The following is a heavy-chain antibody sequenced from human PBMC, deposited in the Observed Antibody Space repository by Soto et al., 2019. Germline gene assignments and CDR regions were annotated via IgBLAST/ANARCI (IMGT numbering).Heavy chain of an antibody. CDR1: GGSFSGYY. Sequence: SETLSLTCAVYGGSFSGYYWSWIRQPPGKGLEWIGEINHSGSTNYNPSLKSRVTILVDTSKNQFSLHLSSVTAADTAVYYCARHGGNKFDYWGQGTLVTVSS. CDR2: INHSGST. J-gene: IGHJ4*02. CDR3: ARHGGNKFDY. V-gene: IGHV4-34*01. D-gene: IGHD3-16*01.